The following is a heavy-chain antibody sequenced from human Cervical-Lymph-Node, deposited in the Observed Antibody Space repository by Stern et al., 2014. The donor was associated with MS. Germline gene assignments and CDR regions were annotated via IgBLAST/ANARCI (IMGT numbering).Heavy chain of an antibody. CDR2: MSPNNGNA. CDR1: GYTFTNYD. V-gene: IGHV1-8*01. Sequence: VQLVQSGAEVAQPGASVTVSCKASGYTFTNYDINWVRQATGQGLEWMGWMSPNNGNANYAKRFQGRITITSANTISTTDTERSSLTSDDKAVYYCASASEVTTTVYWGQGTLVTVSS. D-gene: IGHD4-17*01. CDR3: ASASEVTTTVY. J-gene: IGHJ4*02.